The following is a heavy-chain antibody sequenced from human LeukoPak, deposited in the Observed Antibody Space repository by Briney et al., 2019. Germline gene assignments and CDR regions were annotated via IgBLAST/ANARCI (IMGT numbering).Heavy chain of an antibody. V-gene: IGHV3-23*01. Sequence: GGSLRLSCAASGFTFSSYAMSWVRQAPGKGLEWVSAISGSGGDTYYADSVKGRFTISRDNSKNTLYLQMNSLRAEDTAVYYCARERWLQSGYFDYWGQGTLVTVPS. CDR3: ARERWLQSGYFDY. D-gene: IGHD5-24*01. J-gene: IGHJ4*02. CDR1: GFTFSSYA. CDR2: ISGSGGDT.